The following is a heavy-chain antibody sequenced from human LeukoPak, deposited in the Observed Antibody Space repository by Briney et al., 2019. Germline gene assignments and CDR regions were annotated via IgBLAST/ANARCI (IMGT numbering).Heavy chain of an antibody. D-gene: IGHD4-17*01. V-gene: IGHV3-30*02. J-gene: IGHJ4*02. Sequence: GGSLRLSCVASGFTFSTYGMHWVRQAPGKGLEWVAFIRYDGRNKYYADSVKGRFTISRDNSKNTLCLQMNSLRAEDTAVYYCAKEIWPTVTTPGHTHFDYWGQGTLVTVSS. CDR2: IRYDGRNK. CDR1: GFTFSTYG. CDR3: AKEIWPTVTTPGHTHFDY.